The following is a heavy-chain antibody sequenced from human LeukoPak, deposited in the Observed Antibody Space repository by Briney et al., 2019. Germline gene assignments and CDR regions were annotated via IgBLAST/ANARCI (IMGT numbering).Heavy chain of an antibody. CDR1: GYTFTSYY. V-gene: IGHV1-46*01. Sequence: ASVKVSCKASGYTFTSYYMHWVRQAPGQGLEWMGIINPSGGSTSYAQKFQGRVTMTRDTSTSTVYMELSSLRSEDTAVYYCARAYVSRYLEVAGNYYYYGMDVWGQGTTVTVSS. J-gene: IGHJ6*02. CDR2: INPSGGST. D-gene: IGHD6-19*01. CDR3: ARAYVSRYLEVAGNYYYYGMDV.